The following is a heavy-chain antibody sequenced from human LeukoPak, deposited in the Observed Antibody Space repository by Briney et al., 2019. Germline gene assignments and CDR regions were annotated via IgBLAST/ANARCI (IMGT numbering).Heavy chain of an antibody. V-gene: IGHV1-18*01. CDR3: ARAYCSSTSCYADDY. Sequence: GASVKVSCKASGYTFTSYGTSWVRQAPGQGLEWMGWISAYNGNTNYAQKLQGRVTMTTDTSTSTAYMELRSLRSDDTAVYYCARAYCSSTSCYADDYWGQGTLVTVSS. J-gene: IGHJ4*02. CDR2: ISAYNGNT. D-gene: IGHD2-2*01. CDR1: GYTFTSYG.